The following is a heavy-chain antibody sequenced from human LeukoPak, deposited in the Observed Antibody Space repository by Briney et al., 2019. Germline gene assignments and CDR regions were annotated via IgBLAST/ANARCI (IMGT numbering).Heavy chain of an antibody. V-gene: IGHV4-34*01. CDR2: INHSGST. Sequence: TSETLSLTCAVYGGSFSGYYWSWIRQPPGKGLEWIGEINHSGSTNYNPSLKSRVTISVDTSKNQFSLKLSSVTAADTAVYYCARGGGIQLWLRGFDYWGQGTLVTVSS. J-gene: IGHJ4*02. CDR3: ARGGGIQLWLRGFDY. CDR1: GGSFSGYY. D-gene: IGHD5-18*01.